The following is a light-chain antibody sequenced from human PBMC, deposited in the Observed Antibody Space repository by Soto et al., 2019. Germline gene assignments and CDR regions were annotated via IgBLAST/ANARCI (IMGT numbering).Light chain of an antibody. CDR3: QQYNNWPPWGT. Sequence: EIVMTQSPATLSVSPGERATLSCRASQSVSSNLAWYQQKPGQAPRLLIYGASTRATGIPARFSGSGSGTEFTPTISSLQSEDFAVYYCQQYNNWPPWGTFGQGTKVEIK. CDR2: GAS. J-gene: IGKJ1*01. V-gene: IGKV3-15*01. CDR1: QSVSSN.